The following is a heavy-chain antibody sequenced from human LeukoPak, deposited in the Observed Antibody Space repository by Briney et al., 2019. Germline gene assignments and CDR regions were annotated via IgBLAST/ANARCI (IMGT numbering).Heavy chain of an antibody. CDR3: ARVKYYYGSGSLDYYGMDV. CDR2: ISSSSSYI. J-gene: IGHJ6*02. Sequence: GGSLRLSCAASGFTFSSYSMNWVRQAPGKGLEWVSSISSSSSYIYYADSVKGRFTISGDNAKNSLYLQMNSLRAEDTAVYYCARVKYYYGSGSLDYYGMDVWGQGTTVTVSS. D-gene: IGHD3-10*01. CDR1: GFTFSSYS. V-gene: IGHV3-21*01.